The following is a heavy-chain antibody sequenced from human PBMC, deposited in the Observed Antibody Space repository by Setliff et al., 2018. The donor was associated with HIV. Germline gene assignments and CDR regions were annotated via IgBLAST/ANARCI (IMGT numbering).Heavy chain of an antibody. CDR2: IYHSGNT. CDR3: ARGFSGDYLFTGYMDV. D-gene: IGHD3-22*01. Sequence: SETLSLTCDVSGFSISSRYYWGWIRQSPGKGLEWIGNIYHSGNTYYNPSLKSRVTLSVDTSKNQFSLKLTSVTAADTAVYYCARGFSGDYLFTGYMDVWGKGTTVTSP. V-gene: IGHV4-38-2*01. CDR1: GFSISSRYY. J-gene: IGHJ6*03.